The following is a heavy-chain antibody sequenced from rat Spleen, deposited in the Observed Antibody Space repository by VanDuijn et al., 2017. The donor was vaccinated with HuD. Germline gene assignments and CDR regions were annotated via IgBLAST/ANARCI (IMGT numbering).Heavy chain of an antibody. D-gene: IGHD5-1*01. J-gene: IGHJ2*01. V-gene: IGHV2-47*01. CDR3: ARKGRTGRGSFDY. CDR2: MWSGGST. Sequence: QVQLKESGPGLVQPSQTLSLTCTVSGLSLTSYNVHWVRQPPGKGLEWMGVMWSGGSTDYNAAIKSRLRISRDTSNSQDFLKMNSLQTEDTAMYFCARKGRTGRGSFDYWGQGVMVTVSS. CDR1: GLSLTSYN.